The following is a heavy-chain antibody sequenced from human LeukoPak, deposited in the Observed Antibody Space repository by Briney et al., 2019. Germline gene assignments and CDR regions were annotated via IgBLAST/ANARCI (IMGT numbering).Heavy chain of an antibody. J-gene: IGHJ3*02. CDR2: ISSSGSTI. V-gene: IGHV3-11*01. CDR1: GFTFSDYY. Sequence: GGSLRLSCAASGFTFSDYYMSWIRQAPGKGLEWVSYISSSGSTIYYADSVKGRFTISRDNAKNSLYLQMNSLRAEDTAVYYCASSSSDYDAFDIWGQGTMVTVSS. CDR3: ASSSSDYDAFDI. D-gene: IGHD6-6*01.